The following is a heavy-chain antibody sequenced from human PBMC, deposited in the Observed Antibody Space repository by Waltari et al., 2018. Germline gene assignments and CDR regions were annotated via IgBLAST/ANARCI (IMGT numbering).Heavy chain of an antibody. J-gene: IGHJ3*02. CDR3: AKDLTGVVIDAFDI. Sequence: VQLVESGGGVVQPGRSLRLSCAASGFTFDDYAMHWVLPPPGKGLEWVSGISWNSGSIGYADSVKGRFTISRDNAKNSLYLQMNSLRAEDMALYYCAKDLTGVVIDAFDIWGQGTMVTVSS. V-gene: IGHV3-9*03. CDR1: GFTFDDYA. CDR2: ISWNSGSI. D-gene: IGHD3-3*01.